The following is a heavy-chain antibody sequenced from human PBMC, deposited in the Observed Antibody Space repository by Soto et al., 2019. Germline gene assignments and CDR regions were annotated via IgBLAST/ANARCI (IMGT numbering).Heavy chain of an antibody. J-gene: IGHJ4*02. V-gene: IGHV3-33*01. CDR3: ARSRGYSYGPLDY. Sequence: QVQLVESGGGVVQPGRSLRLSCAASGFTFSSYGMHWVRQAPGKGLEWVAVIWYDGSNKYYADSVKGRFTISRDNSKNTLYLQMNSLRAEDTAVYYCARSRGYSYGPLDYWGQGTLVTVSS. CDR1: GFTFSSYG. D-gene: IGHD5-18*01. CDR2: IWYDGSNK.